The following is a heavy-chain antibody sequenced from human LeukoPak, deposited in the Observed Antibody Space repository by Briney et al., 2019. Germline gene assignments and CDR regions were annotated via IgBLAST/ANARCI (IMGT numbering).Heavy chain of an antibody. Sequence: SETLSLTCTVSGGSISSNYWSWIRQPPGKGLEWIGYIYYSGSTNYNPSLKSRVTISVDTSKKQFSLKLSSVTAADTAVYYCARDYLLGHWFDPWGQGTLVTVSS. V-gene: IGHV4-59*01. J-gene: IGHJ5*02. CDR1: GGSISSNY. CDR2: IYYSGST. D-gene: IGHD3-10*01. CDR3: ARDYLLGHWFDP.